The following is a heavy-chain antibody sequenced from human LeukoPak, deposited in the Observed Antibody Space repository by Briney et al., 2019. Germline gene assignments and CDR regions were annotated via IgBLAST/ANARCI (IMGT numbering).Heavy chain of an antibody. Sequence: PGGALRLSCGASGFPFSRYRMKWGRQAPGEGLEGGSTINSSSSFIYYADSAKGRFTISRDNAKNSLYLQMNSLRAEDTAVYYCARDPPLGSCSTISCPHLDYWGQGTLVTVSS. CDR1: GFPFSRYR. V-gene: IGHV3-21*01. J-gene: IGHJ4*02. CDR3: ARDPPLGSCSTISCPHLDY. D-gene: IGHD2-2*01. CDR2: INSSSSFI.